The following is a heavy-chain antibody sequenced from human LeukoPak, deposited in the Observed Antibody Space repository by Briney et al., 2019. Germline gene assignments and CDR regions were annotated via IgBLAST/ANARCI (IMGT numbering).Heavy chain of an antibody. CDR2: ISGSGGST. D-gene: IGHD3-9*01. Sequence: GGSLRLSCAASGFTFSSYAMSWVRQAPGKGLEWVSAISGSGGSTYYADSVKGRFTISRDNSKNTLYLQMNSLRAEDTAVYYCAKADDILTGYYKGLFDCWGQGTLVTVSS. CDR1: GFTFSSYA. CDR3: AKADDILTGYYKGLFDC. J-gene: IGHJ4*02. V-gene: IGHV3-23*01.